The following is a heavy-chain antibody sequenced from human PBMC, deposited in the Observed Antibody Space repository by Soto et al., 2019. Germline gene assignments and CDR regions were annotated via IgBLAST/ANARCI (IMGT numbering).Heavy chain of an antibody. CDR3: ARHYDFWSGYSYFDY. V-gene: IGHV4-30-2*05. CDR1: GGSISSGGYS. Sequence: SSETLSLTCAVSGGSISSGGYSWSWIRQPPGKGLEWIGYIYHSGSTYYNPSLKSRVTISVDTSKNQFSLKLSSVTAADTAVYYCARHYDFWSGYSYFDYWGQGTLVTVSS. CDR2: IYHSGST. D-gene: IGHD3-3*01. J-gene: IGHJ4*02.